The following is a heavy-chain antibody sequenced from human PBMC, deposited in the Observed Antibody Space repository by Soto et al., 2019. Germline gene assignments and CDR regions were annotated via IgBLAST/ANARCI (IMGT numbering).Heavy chain of an antibody. CDR1: GYNFPTYW. D-gene: IGHD3-9*01. Sequence: GESLKISCKGSGYNFPTYWIGWVRQMPGKGLEWMGIIYPGDSDTRYSPSFQGQVTMSADKSISTAYLQWSSLKASDTAIYYCARRRIDVTGSNYYYYGMDVWGQGTTVTVSS. CDR2: IYPGDSDT. CDR3: ARRRIDVTGSNYYYYGMDV. V-gene: IGHV5-51*01. J-gene: IGHJ6*02.